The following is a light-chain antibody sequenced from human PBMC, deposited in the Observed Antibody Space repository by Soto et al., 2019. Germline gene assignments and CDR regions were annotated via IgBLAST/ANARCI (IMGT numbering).Light chain of an antibody. J-gene: IGKJ3*01. CDR1: QGISSW. CDR2: AAS. CDR3: QQANSFPFT. V-gene: IGKV1-12*01. Sequence: DIQMTQSPSSVSASVGDRVTITCRASQGISSWLARYQQKPGKAPKLLIYAASSLQSGVPSKFSGSGSGTDFTLTISSLQPEDFATYYSQQANSFPFTFGPGTKVDIK.